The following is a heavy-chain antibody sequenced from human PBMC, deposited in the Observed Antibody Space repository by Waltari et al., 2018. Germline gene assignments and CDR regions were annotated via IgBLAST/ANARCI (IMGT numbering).Heavy chain of an antibody. CDR3: ARDPCMITFGGAYVMDV. D-gene: IGHD3-16*01. V-gene: IGHV4-4*07. Sequence: VQLQASGPGLVKPSETLSLTCPVTGGSISSYYWSWMRQPAGKGLEWSGRNYTRGSTNYDPSPKSRVTISVAKSKNQFSLKLSSVTAADTAVYYCARDPCMITFGGAYVMDVWGQGTTVTVSS. CDR1: GGSISSYY. CDR2: NYTRGST. J-gene: IGHJ6*02.